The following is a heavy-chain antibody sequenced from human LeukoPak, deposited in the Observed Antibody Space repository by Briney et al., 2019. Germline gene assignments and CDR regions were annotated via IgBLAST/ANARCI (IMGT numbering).Heavy chain of an antibody. CDR2: ISGSGGST. CDR3: AKDAKPYYYDSSGYYYAGAFDI. D-gene: IGHD3-22*01. V-gene: IGHV3-23*01. Sequence: PGGSLSLSCAASGFTFSSYAVSWVRQAPGKGLEWVSSISGSGGSTYYADSVKGRFTISRVNSKNTLHLQMNSLRAEDTAVYYCAKDAKPYYYDSSGYYYAGAFDIWGQGTMVTVSS. J-gene: IGHJ3*02. CDR1: GFTFSSYA.